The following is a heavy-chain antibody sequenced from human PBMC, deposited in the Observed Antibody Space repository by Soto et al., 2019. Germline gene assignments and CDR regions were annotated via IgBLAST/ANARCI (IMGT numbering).Heavy chain of an antibody. D-gene: IGHD4-4*01. CDR1: GGSISSYY. Sequence: SETLSLTCTVSGGSISSYYWSWIRQPPGKGLEWIGYIYYSGSTNYNPSLRSRVTISVDTSRNQFSLKLSSVTAADTAVYYCARHANRNYGLYYFDYWGQGTLVTVSS. CDR3: ARHANRNYGLYYFDY. J-gene: IGHJ4*02. V-gene: IGHV4-59*08. CDR2: IYYSGST.